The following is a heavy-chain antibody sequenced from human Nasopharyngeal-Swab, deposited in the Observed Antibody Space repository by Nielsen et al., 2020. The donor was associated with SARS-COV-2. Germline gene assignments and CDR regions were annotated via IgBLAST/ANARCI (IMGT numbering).Heavy chain of an antibody. CDR3: ARVVGYSGYDLDY. V-gene: IGHV1-8*03. Sequence: WVRQAPGQGLGWMGWMNPNSGNTGYAQKFQGRVTITRNTSISTAYMELSSLRSEDTAVYYCARVVGYSGYDLDYWGQGTLVTVSS. J-gene: IGHJ4*02. CDR2: MNPNSGNT. D-gene: IGHD5-12*01.